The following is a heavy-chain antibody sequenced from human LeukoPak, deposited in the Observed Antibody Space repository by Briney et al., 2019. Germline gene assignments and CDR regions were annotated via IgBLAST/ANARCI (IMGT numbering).Heavy chain of an antibody. CDR2: IRYDGSNK. Sequence: GGSLRLSCAASGFTFCSYGMHWVRQAPGKGLEWVAFIRYDGSNKYYADSVKGRFTISRDNSKNTLYLQMNSLRAEDTAVYYCAKDPSIIVVVPAAMSGYMDVWGKGTTVTVSS. CDR3: AKDPSIIVVVPAAMSGYMDV. V-gene: IGHV3-30*02. J-gene: IGHJ6*03. D-gene: IGHD2-2*01. CDR1: GFTFCSYG.